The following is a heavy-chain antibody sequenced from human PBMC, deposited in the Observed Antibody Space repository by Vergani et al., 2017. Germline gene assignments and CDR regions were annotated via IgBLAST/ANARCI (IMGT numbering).Heavy chain of an antibody. V-gene: IGHV4-61*02. D-gene: IGHD3-10*01. CDR2: IYTSGST. CDR3: ARDYITMVRGDSYNWFDP. J-gene: IGHJ5*02. Sequence: QVQLQESGPGLVKPSQTLSLTCTVSGGSISSGSYYWSWIRQPAGKGLEWIGRIYTSGSTNYNPSHKSRVTISVDTSKNQFSLKLSSVTAADTAVYYCARDYITMVRGDSYNWFDPWGQGTLVTVSS. CDR1: GGSISSGSYY.